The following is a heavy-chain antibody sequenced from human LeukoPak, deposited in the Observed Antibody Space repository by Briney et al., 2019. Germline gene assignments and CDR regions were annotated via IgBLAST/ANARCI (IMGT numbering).Heavy chain of an antibody. D-gene: IGHD3-10*01. Sequence: SETLSLTFTVSGGSISSYYWSWIRQPSGKGLEWIGYIYYSGSANYNPSLKSRVAISVDTSKNQFSLKLSSVTAADTAVYYCAKDNAYYYADYWGQGTLATVSS. CDR2: IYYSGSA. CDR3: AKDNAYYYADY. CDR1: GGSISSYY. V-gene: IGHV4-59*01. J-gene: IGHJ4*02.